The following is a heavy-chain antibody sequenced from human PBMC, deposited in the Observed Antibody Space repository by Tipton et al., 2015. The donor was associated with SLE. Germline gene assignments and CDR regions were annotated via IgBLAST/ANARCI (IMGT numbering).Heavy chain of an antibody. Sequence: SLRLSRAASGFTFSSYWMFWVRQAPGKGLAGGSRINSDGSTTTYADSVKGRFTISRDSAKNTLFLEMNSLRADDTAVYYCARGDYTSSRFHYWGQGTLVTVSS. D-gene: IGHD6-13*01. CDR3: ARGDYTSSRFHY. J-gene: IGHJ4*02. CDR2: INSDGSTT. V-gene: IGHV3-74*01. CDR1: GFTFSSYW.